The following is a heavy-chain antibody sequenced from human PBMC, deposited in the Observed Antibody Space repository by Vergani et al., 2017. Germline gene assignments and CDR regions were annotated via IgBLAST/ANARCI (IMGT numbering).Heavy chain of an antibody. CDR2: ISGSGGST. CDR1: GFTFSSYA. CDR3: AKDRQYRFPYDSSGYGSFDY. V-gene: IGHV3-23*01. Sequence: EVQLLESGGGLVQPGGSLRLSCAASGFTFSSYAMSWVRQAPGKGLEWVSAISGSGGSTYYADSVKGRFTISRDNSKNTLYLQMNSLRAEDTAVYYCAKDRQYRFPYDSSGYGSFDYWGQGTLVTVYS. D-gene: IGHD3-22*01. J-gene: IGHJ4*02.